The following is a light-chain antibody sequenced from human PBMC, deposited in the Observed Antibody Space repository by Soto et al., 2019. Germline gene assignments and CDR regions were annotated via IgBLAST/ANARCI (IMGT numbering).Light chain of an antibody. CDR3: QQYGGSPIT. V-gene: IGKV3-20*01. CDR2: GAS. CDR1: QSVSRR. J-gene: IGKJ5*01. Sequence: VLSQSPGTLSLSPGGRATLSCRASQSVSRRLAWYQQRPGQSPRLLISGASMRASGVPVRFIGSGSGTDFTLTITRLEPEDFAVYYCQQYGGSPITFGLRRLLEVK.